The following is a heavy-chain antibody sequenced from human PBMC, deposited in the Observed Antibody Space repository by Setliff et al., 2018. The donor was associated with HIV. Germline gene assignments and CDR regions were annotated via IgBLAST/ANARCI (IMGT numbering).Heavy chain of an antibody. CDR2: VYWDDEK. CDR3: LYSRYFDIGAY. V-gene: IGHV2-5*02. Sequence: SGPTLVNPTETLTLTCSFSEFSLSTSGVGVGWIRQPPGKALEWLAVVYWDDEKLYNPSLKNRLNVTKAVLTLTDMDPADTATYFCLYSRYFDIGAYWGPGILVTVS. CDR1: EFSLSTSGVG. J-gene: IGHJ1*01. D-gene: IGHD3-9*01.